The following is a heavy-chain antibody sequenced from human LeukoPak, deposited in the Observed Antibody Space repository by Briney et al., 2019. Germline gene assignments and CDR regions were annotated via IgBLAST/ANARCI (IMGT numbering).Heavy chain of an antibody. CDR1: GFTFSSYA. V-gene: IGHV3-30-3*01. CDR3: AREWMALRLAFDY. J-gene: IGHJ4*02. D-gene: IGHD4-17*01. CDR2: ISYDGSNK. Sequence: GGSLRLSCAASGFTFSSYAMHWVRQAPGKGLEWVAVISYDGSNKYYADSVKGRFTISRDNSKNTLYLQMNSLRVEDTAAYYCAREWMALRLAFDYWGQGTLVTVSS.